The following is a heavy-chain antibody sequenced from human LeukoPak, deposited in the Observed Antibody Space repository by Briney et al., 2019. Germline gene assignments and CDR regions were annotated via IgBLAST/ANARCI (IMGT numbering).Heavy chain of an antibody. V-gene: IGHV4-34*01. J-gene: IGHJ4*02. D-gene: IGHD3-22*01. Sequence: SETLSLTCAVYGGSFRGYYWSWIRQPPGKGLEWIGEINHSGSTNYNPSLKSRVTISVDTSKNQFSLKLNSVTAADTAVYYCARLPPTYYYDSSGYYIDGYCGQGTLVTVSS. CDR2: INHSGST. CDR1: GGSFRGYY. CDR3: ARLPPTYYYDSSGYYIDGY.